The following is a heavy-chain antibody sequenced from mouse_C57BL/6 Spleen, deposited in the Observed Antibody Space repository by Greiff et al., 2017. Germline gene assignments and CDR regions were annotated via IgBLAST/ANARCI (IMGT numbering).Heavy chain of an antibody. D-gene: IGHD1-2*01. CDR2: IWSGGST. V-gene: IGHV2-4*01. CDR3: AKNPYYGHAMDY. J-gene: IGHJ4*01. Sequence: VMLVESGPGLVQPSQSLSITCTVSGFSLTSYGVHWVRQPPGKGLEWLGVIWSGGSTDYNAAFISRLSISKDNSKSQVFFKMNSLQADDTAIYYCAKNPYYGHAMDYWGQGTSVTVSS. CDR1: GFSLTSYG.